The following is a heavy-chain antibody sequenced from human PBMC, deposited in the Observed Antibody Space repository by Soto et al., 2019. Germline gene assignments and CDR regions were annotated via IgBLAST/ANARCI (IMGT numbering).Heavy chain of an antibody. J-gene: IGHJ6*02. CDR1: GGPITSFY. D-gene: IGHD5-18*01. CDR2: IYARGTT. CDR3: ARSSGYDYFYYGMDV. Sequence: QVQLQESGPGLVKPSETLSLTCDVSGGPITSFYWNWLRQPAGKGLEWIGRIYARGTTNYNPSLKSRVTMSGDTTKNHFSLRLTSVTAADTAVYYCARSSGYDYFYYGMDVWGPGTTVTVS. V-gene: IGHV4-4*07.